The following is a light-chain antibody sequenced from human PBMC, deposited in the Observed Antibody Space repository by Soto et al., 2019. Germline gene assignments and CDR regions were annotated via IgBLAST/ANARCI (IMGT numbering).Light chain of an antibody. CDR3: QHYDDLRPLT. CDR2: DAS. Sequence: DIQMTQSPSSLSASVGDRVTITCQASQDISNYLNWYQQKPGKAPKLLIYDASNLETGVPSRFSGSGSGTDFTFTISSLQPEDVATYYCQHYDDLRPLTFGGGTKVEIK. CDR1: QDISNY. J-gene: IGKJ4*01. V-gene: IGKV1-33*01.